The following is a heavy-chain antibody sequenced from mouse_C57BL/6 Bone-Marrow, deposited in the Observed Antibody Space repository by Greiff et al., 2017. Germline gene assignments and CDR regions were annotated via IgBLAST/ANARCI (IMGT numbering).Heavy chain of an antibody. J-gene: IGHJ3*01. D-gene: IGHD1-1*01. Sequence: VQLQQPGAELVRPGTSVKLSCKASGYTFTSYWMPLVKQRPGQGLEWIGVIDPSDSYTNYNQKFKGKATLTVDTSSSTAYMQLSSLTSEDSAVYYCARGGIITPWFAYWGQGTLVTVSA. V-gene: IGHV1-59*01. CDR1: GYTFTSYW. CDR2: IDPSDSYT. CDR3: ARGGIITPWFAY.